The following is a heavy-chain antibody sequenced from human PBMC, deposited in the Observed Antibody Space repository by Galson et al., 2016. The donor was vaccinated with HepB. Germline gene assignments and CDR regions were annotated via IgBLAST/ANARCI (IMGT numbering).Heavy chain of an antibody. Sequence: SLRLSCAASGFTFNKYGMHWVRQAPGKGLEWVAADSVHGGRKFYADAVKGRFTISRDSANNTLFLQMTSLRADDTAVYYCAKRHEYCPPVGCSVDYWGQGTLVSVSS. V-gene: IGHV3-30*18. CDR1: GFTFNKYG. D-gene: IGHD3-10*02. J-gene: IGHJ4*02. CDR2: DSVHGGRK. CDR3: AKRHEYCPPVGCSVDY.